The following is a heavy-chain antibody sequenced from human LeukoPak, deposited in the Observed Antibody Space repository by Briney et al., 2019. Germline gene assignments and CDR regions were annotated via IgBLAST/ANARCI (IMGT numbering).Heavy chain of an antibody. CDR2: IYNSGST. CDR3: ARREYYDSSGYR. Sequence: SETQSLTCTVSGGSISSSSYYWGWIRQPPGKGLEWIGSIYNSGSTYYNPSLKSRVIISVDTSKNQFSLKLSSVTAADTAVYFCARREYYDSSGYRWGQGTLVTVSS. CDR1: GGSISSSSYY. D-gene: IGHD3-22*01. J-gene: IGHJ4*02. V-gene: IGHV4-39*01.